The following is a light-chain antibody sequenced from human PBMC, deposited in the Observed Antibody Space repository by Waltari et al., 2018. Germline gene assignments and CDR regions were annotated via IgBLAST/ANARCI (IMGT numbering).Light chain of an antibody. CDR1: SGHCSYA. Sequence: QLVLTQSPSASASLGASVKPTCTLSSGHCSYAIAWHQQQPEKGPRYLMKLNSDGSHSKGDGIPDRFSGSSSGAERYLTISSLQSEDEADYYCQTWGTGIRVFGGGTKLTVL. CDR3: QTWGTGIRV. V-gene: IGLV4-69*01. CDR2: LNSDGSH. J-gene: IGLJ3*02.